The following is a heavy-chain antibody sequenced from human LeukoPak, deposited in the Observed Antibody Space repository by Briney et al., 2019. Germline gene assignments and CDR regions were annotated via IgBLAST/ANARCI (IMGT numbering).Heavy chain of an antibody. V-gene: IGHV4-31*03. CDR3: ASDYYDSSGSV. CDR1: GGSISSGGYY. D-gene: IGHD3-22*01. Sequence: SETLSLTCTVSGGSISSGGYYWSRIRQHPGKGLEWIGYIYYSGSTYYNPSLKSRVTISVDTSKNQFSLKLSSVTAADTAVYYCASDYYDSSGSVWGQGTMVTVSS. J-gene: IGHJ3*01. CDR2: IYYSGST.